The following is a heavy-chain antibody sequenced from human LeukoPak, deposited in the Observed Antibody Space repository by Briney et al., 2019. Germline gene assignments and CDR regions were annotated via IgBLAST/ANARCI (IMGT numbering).Heavy chain of an antibody. CDR1: GFTFGDYA. D-gene: IGHD3-22*01. CDR2: IRSKVYGGTT. CDR3: SRDLYYDSSGYFDY. J-gene: IGHJ4*02. Sequence: GGSLRPSCTASGFTFGDYAMSWVRQAPGKGLEWVGFIRSKVYGGTTEYAASVKGRFTISRDDSKSIAYLQMNSLKTEDTAVYYCSRDLYYDSSGYFDYWGQGTLVTVSS. V-gene: IGHV3-49*04.